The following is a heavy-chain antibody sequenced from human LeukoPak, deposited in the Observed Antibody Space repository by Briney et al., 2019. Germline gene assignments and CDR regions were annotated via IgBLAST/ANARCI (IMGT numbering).Heavy chain of an antibody. Sequence: GESLKISCKGSGYSFTSYWIGWVRQMPGKGLEWMGIIYPGDSDTRYSPSFQGQVTISADKSISAAYLQWSSLKASDTAMYYCARKYYYGSGPWWFDPWGQGTLVTVSS. CDR2: IYPGDSDT. CDR1: GYSFTSYW. CDR3: ARKYYYGSGPWWFDP. D-gene: IGHD3-10*01. J-gene: IGHJ5*02. V-gene: IGHV5-51*01.